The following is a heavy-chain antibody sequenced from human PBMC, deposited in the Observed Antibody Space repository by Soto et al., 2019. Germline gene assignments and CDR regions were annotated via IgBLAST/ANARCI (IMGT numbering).Heavy chain of an antibody. CDR3: VRDGESGEWNFDY. CDR1: GFTFSEQG. V-gene: IGHV3-33*01. D-gene: IGHD3-3*01. CDR2: MWPAGSGE. J-gene: IGHJ4*02. Sequence: QVQLVESGGGVVQPGRSLRLSCATSGFTFSEQGIHWVRQAPGTGLEWVAFMWPAGSGEVYVDSVRGRFTISRDNAKSPVFLQMDSLRAEDTAVDYCVRDGESGEWNFDYWGQGTLVTVSS.